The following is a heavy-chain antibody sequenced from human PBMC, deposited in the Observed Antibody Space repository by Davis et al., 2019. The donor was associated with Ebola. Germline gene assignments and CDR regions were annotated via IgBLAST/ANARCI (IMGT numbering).Heavy chain of an antibody. J-gene: IGHJ5*02. Sequence: SETLSLTCAVSGGSISSGGYSWSWIRQPPGKGLEWIGYIYHSGNTYYNPSLKSRVTISVDTSKNQFSLKLSSVTAADTAVYYCARVSTGYSSSWYVVRPFDPWGQGTLVTVSS. CDR3: ARVSTGYSSSWYVVRPFDP. CDR2: IYHSGNT. D-gene: IGHD6-13*01. CDR1: GGSISSGGYS. V-gene: IGHV4-30-2*01.